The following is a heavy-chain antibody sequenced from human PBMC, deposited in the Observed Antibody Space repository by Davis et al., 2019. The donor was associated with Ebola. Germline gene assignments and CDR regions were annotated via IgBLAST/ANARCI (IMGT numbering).Heavy chain of an antibody. Sequence: SGPTLVKPTQTLTLTCTFSGFSLSTSGMRVSWIRQPPGKALEWLARIDWDDDKFYSTSLKTRLTISKDTSKNQVVLTMTNMDPVDTATYYCARTHWNYRSGDAFDIWGQGTMVTVSS. CDR1: GFSLSTSGMR. V-gene: IGHV2-70*04. J-gene: IGHJ3*02. D-gene: IGHD1-7*01. CDR3: ARTHWNYRSGDAFDI. CDR2: IDWDDDK.